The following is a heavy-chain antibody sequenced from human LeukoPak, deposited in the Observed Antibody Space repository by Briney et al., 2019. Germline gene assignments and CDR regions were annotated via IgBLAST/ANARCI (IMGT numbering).Heavy chain of an antibody. CDR3: AAGLAVGGKLRYFDWSTRNWFDP. Sequence: RASVKVSCKASGFTFTSSAMQWVRQARGQRLEWIGWIVVGSGNTNYAQKFQERVTITRDMSTSTAYMELSSLRSEDTAVYYCAAGLAVGGKLRYFDWSTRNWFDPWGQGTLVTVSS. CDR1: GFTFTSSA. D-gene: IGHD3-9*01. J-gene: IGHJ5*02. V-gene: IGHV1-58*02. CDR2: IVVGSGNT.